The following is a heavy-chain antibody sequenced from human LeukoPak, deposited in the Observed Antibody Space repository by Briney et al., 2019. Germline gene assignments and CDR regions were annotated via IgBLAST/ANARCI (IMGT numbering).Heavy chain of an antibody. D-gene: IGHD6-13*01. V-gene: IGHV3-43D*03. J-gene: IGHJ4*02. CDR2: ITWDGGST. Sequence: TGGSLRLSCAASGFTFDDYAMHWVRQAPGKDLKWVSLITWDGGSTYYADSVKGRFTISRDNNKNSLYLQMNSLRPEDTALYYCAKGTSSWHEFDYWGQGTLVTVSS. CDR1: GFTFDDYA. CDR3: AKGTSSWHEFDY.